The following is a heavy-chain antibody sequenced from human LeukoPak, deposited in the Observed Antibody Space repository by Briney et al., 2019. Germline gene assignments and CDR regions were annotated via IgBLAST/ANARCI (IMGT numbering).Heavy chain of an antibody. CDR3: ARFRAATTRFDY. CDR2: VSFDGNTT. CDR1: GFTFRNYA. Sequence: GGSLRLSCAASGFTFRNYAMYWVRQAPGRGLEWAAVVSFDGNTTFYSDSVKGRFAISRDHSKNTLYLEMNSLRPEDTAVYYCARFRAATTRFDYWGQGTLVTVSS. D-gene: IGHD1/OR15-1a*01. J-gene: IGHJ4*02. V-gene: IGHV3-30*09.